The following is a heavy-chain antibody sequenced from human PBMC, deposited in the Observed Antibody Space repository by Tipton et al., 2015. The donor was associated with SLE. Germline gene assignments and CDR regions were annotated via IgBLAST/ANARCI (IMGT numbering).Heavy chain of an antibody. D-gene: IGHD2-15*01. J-gene: IGHJ3*02. CDR2: IYYSGST. V-gene: IGHV4-59*01. CDR1: GGSISDYY. CDR3: ARAEGSWDAFDI. Sequence: SLTCTVSGGSISDYYWSWIRQPPGRGLEWIGYIYYSGSTNYNPSLKSRVTISVDTSKNQFSLKLSSVTAADTAVYYCARAEGSWDAFDIWGQGTMVTVSS.